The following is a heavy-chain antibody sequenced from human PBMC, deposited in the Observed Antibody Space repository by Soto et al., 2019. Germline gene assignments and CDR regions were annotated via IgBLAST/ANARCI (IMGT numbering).Heavy chain of an antibody. CDR2: IYSTGNT. V-gene: IGHV4-39*01. D-gene: IGHD6-13*01. CDR1: GGSISSSSYY. CDR3: RRSSRYSTDV. J-gene: IGHJ6*02. Sequence: LETLSHTCPVSGGSISSSSYYWGWIRQSPGKGLEWIGSIYSTGNTYYNPSLNSQVTISVDTSKNQFSLNVISVTAADTAVYYCRRSSRYSTDVWGQGTTVTVSS.